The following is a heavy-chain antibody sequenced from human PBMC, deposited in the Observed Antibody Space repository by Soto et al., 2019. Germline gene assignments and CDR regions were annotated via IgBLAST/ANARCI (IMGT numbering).Heavy chain of an antibody. CDR1: GGSISSYY. D-gene: IGHD1-26*01. V-gene: IGHV4-59*01. CDR3: ARDNSRGVGAKGYYYYYGMDV. J-gene: IGHJ6*02. CDR2: IYYSGST. Sequence: SETLSLTCTVSGGSISSYYWSWIRQPPGKGLEWIGYIYYSGSTNYNPSLKSRVTISVDTSKNQFSLKLSSVTAADTAVYYCARDNSRGVGAKGYYYYYGMDVWGQGTTVTVSS.